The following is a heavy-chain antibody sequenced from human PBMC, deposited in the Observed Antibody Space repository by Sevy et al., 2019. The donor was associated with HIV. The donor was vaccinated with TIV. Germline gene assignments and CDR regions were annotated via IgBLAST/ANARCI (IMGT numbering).Heavy chain of an antibody. V-gene: IGHV1-8*01. J-gene: IGHJ4*02. D-gene: IGHD6-19*01. CDR2: MNPNSGNT. CDR1: GYTFTSYD. Sequence: ASVKVSCKASGYTFTSYDINWVRQATGQGLEWMGWMNPNSGNTGYAQKFQGRVTMTRNTSISTAYMELSSLRSEDTAVYYCARGYSIAVAGVVNRLSLRYWGQGTLVTVSS. CDR3: ARGYSIAVAGVVNRLSLRY.